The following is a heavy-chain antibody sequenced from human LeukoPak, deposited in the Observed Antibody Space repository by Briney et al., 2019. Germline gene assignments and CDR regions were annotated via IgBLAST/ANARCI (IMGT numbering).Heavy chain of an antibody. J-gene: IGHJ4*02. Sequence: PGGSLTLSCAASGFTYSSYAMSWVRQAPGKGLEWVSTISDDAGSTYYADSVKGRFTIFRDNSKNTLYLQMNSLSAEDTAVYYCARGVEPLAANTLAYWGQGTLVTVSS. CDR2: ISDDAGST. CDR1: GFTYSSYA. CDR3: ARGVEPLAANTLAY. D-gene: IGHD1-14*01. V-gene: IGHV3-23*01.